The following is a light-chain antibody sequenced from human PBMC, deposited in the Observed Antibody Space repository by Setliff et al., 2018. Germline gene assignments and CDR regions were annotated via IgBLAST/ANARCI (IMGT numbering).Light chain of an antibody. CDR2: GNN. CDR1: SSNIGTGYD. V-gene: IGLV1-40*01. J-gene: IGLJ1*01. Sequence: QAVVTQPPSVSGAPGQRVTISCAGRSSNIGTGYDVHWYQQLPGTAPKLLIYGNNIRPSGVPDRFSGSQSGTSASLAITGLHSEDEADYYCQSYDSSLSAYVFGTGTKVTVL. CDR3: QSYDSSLSAYV.